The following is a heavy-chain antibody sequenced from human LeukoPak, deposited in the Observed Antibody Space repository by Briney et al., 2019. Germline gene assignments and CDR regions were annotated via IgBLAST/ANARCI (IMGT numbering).Heavy chain of an antibody. Sequence: ASVKVSCKASGYTFTSYGISWVRQAPGQGLEWMGWISAYNGNTNYAQKLQGRVTMTTDTSTSTAYMELRSLRSDDTAVYYCAAAARSHYYYYMDVWGKGTTVTVPS. CDR1: GYTFTSYG. CDR3: AAAARSHYYYYMDV. D-gene: IGHD6-25*01. J-gene: IGHJ6*03. CDR2: ISAYNGNT. V-gene: IGHV1-18*01.